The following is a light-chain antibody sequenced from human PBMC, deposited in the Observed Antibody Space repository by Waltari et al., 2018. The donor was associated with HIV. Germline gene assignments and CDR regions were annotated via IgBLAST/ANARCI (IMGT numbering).Light chain of an antibody. J-gene: IGLJ2*01. Sequence: QSALTQPASVSGSPGQSITISCTGTSSDVGAYNYVSWYQQHPGKAPKLMIYDVSNRPSGVSNRFSGSKSGNTASLTISGLQAEDEADYYCSSYTSSSSVVFGGGTKLTVL. CDR2: DVS. V-gene: IGLV2-14*03. CDR1: SSDVGAYNY. CDR3: SSYTSSSSVV.